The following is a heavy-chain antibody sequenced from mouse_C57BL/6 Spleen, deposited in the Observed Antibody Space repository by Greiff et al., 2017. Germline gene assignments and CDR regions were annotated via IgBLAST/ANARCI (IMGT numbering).Heavy chain of an antibody. V-gene: IGHV1-62-2*01. CDR2: FYPGSGSI. D-gene: IGHD1-1*01. Sequence: VQLQQSGAELVKPGASVKMSCKASGYTFTEYTIHWVKQRSGQGLEWIGWFYPGSGSIKYNEKFKDKATLTADKSSSTVYMELSRLTSEDSAVYFCSRHETPYYNGSSYFDYWGQGTTLTVSS. CDR1: GYTFTEYT. CDR3: SRHETPYYNGSSYFDY. J-gene: IGHJ2*01.